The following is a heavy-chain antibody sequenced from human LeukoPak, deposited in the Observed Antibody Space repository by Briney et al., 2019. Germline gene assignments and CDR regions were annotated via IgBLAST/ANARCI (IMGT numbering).Heavy chain of an antibody. J-gene: IGHJ3*02. CDR1: GGTFSTYI. CDR2: IIPILATA. Sequence: ASVKVSCKASGGTFSTYIINWVRQAPGQGLEWMGRIIPILATANYAQKFQGRVTITADESTSTAYMELSSLRSEDTAVYYCARGIPPDDAFDIWGQGTMVTVSS. D-gene: IGHD1-14*01. CDR3: ARGIPPDDAFDI. V-gene: IGHV1-69*08.